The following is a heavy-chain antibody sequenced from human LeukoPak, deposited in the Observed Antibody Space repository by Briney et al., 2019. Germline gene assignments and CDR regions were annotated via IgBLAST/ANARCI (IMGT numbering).Heavy chain of an antibody. CDR1: GYRFSTYW. J-gene: IGHJ3*01. Sequence: HGESLKISCKGSGYRFSTYWIAWVRQMPGKGLDLMAIIYPDDSDTEYSPSFEGQVTVSVDKSITTAYLHWSSLRASDTAIYYCARLFAPILSRVAFNRWGQGTLVTVSS. D-gene: IGHD2/OR15-2a*01. V-gene: IGHV5-51*01. CDR3: ARLFAPILSRVAFNR. CDR2: IYPDDSDT.